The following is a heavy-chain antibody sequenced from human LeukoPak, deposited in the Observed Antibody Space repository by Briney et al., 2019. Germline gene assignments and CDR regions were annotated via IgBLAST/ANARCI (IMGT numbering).Heavy chain of an antibody. V-gene: IGHV4-59*01. CDR2: IYYSGST. J-gene: IGHJ3*02. D-gene: IGHD6-19*01. CDR3: ARDVAVGRAFDI. Sequence: PSETLSLTCTVSGGSISSYYWSWIRQPPGKGLEWIGYIYYSGSTNYSPSLKSRVTISVDTSKNQFSLKLSSVTAADTAVYYCARDVAVGRAFDIWGQGTMVTVSS. CDR1: GGSISSYY.